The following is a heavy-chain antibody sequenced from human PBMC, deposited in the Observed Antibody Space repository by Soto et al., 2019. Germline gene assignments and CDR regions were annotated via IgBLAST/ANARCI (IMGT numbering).Heavy chain of an antibody. Sequence: QVQLVESGGGVVQPGRSLRLSCAASGFTFSSYGIHLVRQAPGKGLEWVAVISYDGSNKYYADSVKGRFTISRDNSKNTLYLQMNSLRAEDTAVYYCAKDSGSYYEVYYYGMDVWGQVTTVTVSS. D-gene: IGHD1-26*01. CDR1: GFTFSSYG. J-gene: IGHJ6*02. CDR3: AKDSGSYYEVYYYGMDV. CDR2: ISYDGSNK. V-gene: IGHV3-30*18.